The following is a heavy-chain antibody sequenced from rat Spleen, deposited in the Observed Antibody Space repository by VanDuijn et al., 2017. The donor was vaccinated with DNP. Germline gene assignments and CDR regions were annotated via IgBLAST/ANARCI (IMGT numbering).Heavy chain of an antibody. D-gene: IGHD1-1*01. J-gene: IGHJ2*01. CDR3: ARDQGTTVVGYYFDY. Sequence: EVQLVESGGGLVQPGRSMKLSCAASGFTFSNFDMAWVRQAPAKGLEWVASITTNSGDTYYRDSVKGRFTISRDNAKDTLYLQGDSLRSEDTATYYCARDQGTTVVGYYFDYWGQGVMVTVSS. CDR1: GFTFSNFD. CDR2: ITTNSGDT. V-gene: IGHV5-25*01.